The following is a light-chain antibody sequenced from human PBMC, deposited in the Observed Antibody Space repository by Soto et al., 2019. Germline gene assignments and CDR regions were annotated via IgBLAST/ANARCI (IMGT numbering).Light chain of an antibody. J-gene: IGKJ1*01. CDR2: GAS. CDR3: QQYNTYARR. CDR1: RNNSNS. Sequence: IQMTQSPSSVSASVGDRLNITCWTSRNNSNSLAWYQQTTGKTPNILRRGASSLQRVVPSRISRGGTGTEFTVTMSSRQHDDVAVYICQQYNTYARRFGKGTKV. V-gene: IGKV1D-16*01.